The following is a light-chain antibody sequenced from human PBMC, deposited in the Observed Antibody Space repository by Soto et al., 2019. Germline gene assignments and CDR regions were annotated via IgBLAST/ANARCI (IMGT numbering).Light chain of an antibody. J-gene: IGKJ1*01. V-gene: IGKV1-6*01. CDR2: AAS. CDR1: QAIRTA. CDR3: LLDFRYFWA. Sequence: AIQLTHSPSSLYASVGDGVTITCRASQAIRTALGWYQQKPGKVPKLMSYAASILQSGVPSRFRGSGSGTEFTLTISSLKPEDFATYYCLLDFRYFWAVGQGTKVDIK.